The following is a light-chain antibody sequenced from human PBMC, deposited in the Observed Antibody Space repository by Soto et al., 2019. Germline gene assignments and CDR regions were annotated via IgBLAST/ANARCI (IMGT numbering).Light chain of an antibody. Sequence: QSVLTQPPSASGTPGQRVTISCSGSSSSIGSNAVNWYQQLPGTAPKLLIYSDNHRPSGVPDRISGSKSGTSASLAISGLQSEDEADYHCATWDDSLNAYVFGIGTKVTVL. CDR1: SSSIGSNA. V-gene: IGLV1-44*01. CDR3: ATWDDSLNAYV. CDR2: SDN. J-gene: IGLJ1*01.